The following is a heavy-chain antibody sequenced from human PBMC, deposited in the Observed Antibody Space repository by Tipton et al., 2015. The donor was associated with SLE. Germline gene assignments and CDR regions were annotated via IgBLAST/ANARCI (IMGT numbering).Heavy chain of an antibody. CDR2: VYYNGRT. J-gene: IGHJ6*03. V-gene: IGHV4-59*01. Sequence: TLSLTCTVSGGPTSSYYWSWIRQPPGKGLEWIGYVYYNGRTNYNPSLQSRVTISIDTSKNQFSLKLSSVTAADTAVYYCARGRGSSSSYYYYYMDVWGKGTTVTVSS. D-gene: IGHD6-6*01. CDR3: ARGRGSSSSYYYYYMDV. CDR1: GGPTSSYY.